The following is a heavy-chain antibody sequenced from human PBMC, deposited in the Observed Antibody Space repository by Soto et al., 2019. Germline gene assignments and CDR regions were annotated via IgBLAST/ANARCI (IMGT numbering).Heavy chain of an antibody. D-gene: IGHD3-9*01. CDR1: GYSFTSYW. CDR3: ARHVWAYYDILPPTLPPNWFDP. CDR2: IDPSDSYT. J-gene: IGHJ5*02. Sequence: EVQLVQSGAEVKKPGESLRISCKGSGYSFTSYWISWVRQMPGKGLEWMGRIDPSDSYTNYSPSFQGHVTISADKSISTAYLQWSSLKASDTAMYYCARHVWAYYDILPPTLPPNWFDPWGQGTLVTVSS. V-gene: IGHV5-10-1*01.